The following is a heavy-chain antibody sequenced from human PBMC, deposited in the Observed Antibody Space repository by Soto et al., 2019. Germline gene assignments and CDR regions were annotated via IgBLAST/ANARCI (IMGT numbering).Heavy chain of an antibody. CDR2: IIPIFGTT. D-gene: IGHD1-26*01. CDR3: TVRSMGDVDS. CDR1: GGTFGTYI. J-gene: IGHJ4*02. V-gene: IGHV1-69*01. Sequence: QVHLVQSGAEVKKPGSSVKVSCTASGGTFGTYIISWVRQGPGQGLEWMGGIIPIFGTTTYAQKFQGRVTIIADESSGTAYMDLSSLRSGDTALYYCTVRSMGDVDSWGQGTLVAVSS.